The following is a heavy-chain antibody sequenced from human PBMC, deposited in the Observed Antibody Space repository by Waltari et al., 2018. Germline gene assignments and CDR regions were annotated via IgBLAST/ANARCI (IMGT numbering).Heavy chain of an antibody. CDR3: AREATAAGGY. V-gene: IGHV3-48*01. J-gene: IGHJ4*02. Sequence: EVQLVESGGGLVQPGGSLRLSCAASGFTFSSYSMNWVRQAQGKGLEWVSYISSSSSTIYYADSVKGRFTISRDNAKNSLYLQMNSLSAKDTAVYYCAREATAAGGYWRQGTLVTVSS. CDR2: ISSSSSTI. CDR1: GFTFSSYS. D-gene: IGHD6-25*01.